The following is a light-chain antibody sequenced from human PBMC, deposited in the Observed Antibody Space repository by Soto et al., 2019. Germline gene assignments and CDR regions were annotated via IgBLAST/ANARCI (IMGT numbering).Light chain of an antibody. CDR3: QQYAFSPGS. CDR2: GAF. V-gene: IGKV3-20*01. Sequence: EIVLTQYPGTVSLSPGERATLSCRASQDIRHSYLAWYQHKPGQAPRLLIYGAFTRATGIPSRFSGSGSGTDFTLTISRLEPGDFALYYCQQYAFSPGSFGQGTKVDI. CDR1: QDIRHSY. J-gene: IGKJ1*01.